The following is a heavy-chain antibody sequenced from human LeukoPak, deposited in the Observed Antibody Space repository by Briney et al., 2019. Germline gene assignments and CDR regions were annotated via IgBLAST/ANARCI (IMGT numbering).Heavy chain of an antibody. J-gene: IGHJ6*04. CDR2: INHSGST. Sequence: PSETLSLTCAVYGGSFSGYYWSWIRQPPGKGLEWIGEINHSGSTNYNPSLKSRVTISVDTSKNQFSLKLSSVTAADTAVYYCARLEKLGYCSSTSCRPYGTDVWGKGTTVTVSS. D-gene: IGHD2-2*01. CDR1: GGSFSGYY. CDR3: ARLEKLGYCSSTSCRPYGTDV. V-gene: IGHV4-34*01.